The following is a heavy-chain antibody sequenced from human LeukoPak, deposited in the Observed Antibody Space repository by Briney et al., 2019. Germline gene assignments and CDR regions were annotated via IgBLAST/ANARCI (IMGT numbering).Heavy chain of an antibody. CDR1: GFTFSDYY. Sequence: GSLRLSCAASGFTFSDYYMSWIRQPPGKGLEWIGEINHSGSTNYNPSLKSRVTISVDTSKNQFSLKLSSVTAADTAVYYCARVVGAGFDYWGQGTLVTVSS. CDR2: INHSGST. CDR3: ARVVGAGFDY. V-gene: IGHV4-34*01. D-gene: IGHD1-26*01. J-gene: IGHJ4*02.